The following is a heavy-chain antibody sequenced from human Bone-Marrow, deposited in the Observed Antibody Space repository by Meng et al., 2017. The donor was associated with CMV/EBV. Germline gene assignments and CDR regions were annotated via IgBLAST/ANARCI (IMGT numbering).Heavy chain of an antibody. CDR1: FNFSIYG. V-gene: IGHV3-30*04. D-gene: IGHD6-6*01. CDR3: ARVNSSSSIYYYYGMDV. J-gene: IGHJ6*02. Sequence: FNFSIYGMHRGRQAAGKGLEWVAGISYDGSNKYYADSVKGRFTSARDNSNNTLYLQMNSLRAEDTAVYYCARVNSSSSIYYYYGMDVWGQGTTVTVSS. CDR2: ISYDGSNK.